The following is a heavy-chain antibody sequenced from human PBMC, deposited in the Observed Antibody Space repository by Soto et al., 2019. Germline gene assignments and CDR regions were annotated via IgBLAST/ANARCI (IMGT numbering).Heavy chain of an antibody. J-gene: IGHJ4*02. Sequence: GGSLRLSCAASGFTFSSYAMHWVRQAPGKGLEWVAVISYDGSNKYYADSVKGRFTISRDNSKNTLYLQMNSLRAEDTAVYYCARDPVTMIVVVPIFGPYDYWGQGTLVTVSS. D-gene: IGHD3-22*01. CDR2: ISYDGSNK. CDR3: ARDPVTMIVVVPIFGPYDY. CDR1: GFTFSSYA. V-gene: IGHV3-30-3*01.